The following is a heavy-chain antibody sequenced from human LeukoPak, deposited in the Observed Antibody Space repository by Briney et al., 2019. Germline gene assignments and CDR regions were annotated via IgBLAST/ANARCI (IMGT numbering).Heavy chain of an antibody. Sequence: ASVKVSCKASGYTFTGYYMHWVRQAPGQGLEWMGWMNLNSGGTNYAHKFQGRVTMTRDTSISTAYMELSRLRSDDTAVYYCARDASRGYCSSASCYNWFDPWGQGTLVTVSS. CDR3: ARDASRGYCSSASCYNWFDP. D-gene: IGHD2-2*01. CDR1: GYTFTGYY. CDR2: MNLNSGGT. V-gene: IGHV1-2*02. J-gene: IGHJ5*02.